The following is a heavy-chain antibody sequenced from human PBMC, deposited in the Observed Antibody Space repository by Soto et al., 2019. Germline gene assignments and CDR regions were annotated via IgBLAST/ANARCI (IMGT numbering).Heavy chain of an antibody. CDR1: GFTFSSYG. V-gene: IGHV3-30*18. Sequence: GGSLRLSCAASGFTFSSYGMYWVRQAPGKGLEWVAVISYDGSNKYYPDSVKGRFTISRDNSKNTLYLQMNSPRAEDTAVYYCAKDAWLVTLKYYFDYWGQGTLVTVSS. D-gene: IGHD6-19*01. CDR2: ISYDGSNK. CDR3: AKDAWLVTLKYYFDY. J-gene: IGHJ4*02.